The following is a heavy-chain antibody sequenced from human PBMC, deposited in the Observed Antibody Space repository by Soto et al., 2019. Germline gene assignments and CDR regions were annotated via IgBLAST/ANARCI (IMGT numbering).Heavy chain of an antibody. CDR2: IYYSGST. D-gene: IGHD6-19*01. J-gene: IGHJ5*02. CDR1: GGSISSYY. CDR3: ARVFYSSGWLFRWFDP. V-gene: IGHV4-59*01. Sequence: SETLSLTCTVSGGSISSYYWSWIRQPPGKGLEWIGYIYYSGSTNYNPSLKSRVTISVDTSKNQFSLKLSSVTAADTAVYYCARVFYSSGWLFRWFDPWGQGTLVT.